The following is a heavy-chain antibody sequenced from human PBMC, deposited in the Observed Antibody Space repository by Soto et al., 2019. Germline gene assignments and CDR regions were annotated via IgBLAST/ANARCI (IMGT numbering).Heavy chain of an antibody. J-gene: IGHJ4*02. Sequence: EVQLLESGGGLVQPGGSLRLSCAASGFTFNNYAMTWVRQAPGKGLEWFSAISGGGDTTSYADSVKGRFTVSRDGSKNTLYLQVSSLRAEDTALYYCAKGRGGSGSLTPRVDFCGQGTMGTFSS. D-gene: IGHD3-10*01. V-gene: IGHV3-23*01. CDR2: ISGGGDTT. CDR1: GFTFNNYA. CDR3: AKGRGGSGSLTPRVDF.